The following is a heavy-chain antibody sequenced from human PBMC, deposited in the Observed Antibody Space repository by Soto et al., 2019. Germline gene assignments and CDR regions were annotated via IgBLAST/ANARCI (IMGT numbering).Heavy chain of an antibody. V-gene: IGHV3-7*03. CDR2: IKQDGSGK. CDR1: GFIFSTDW. D-gene: IGHD3-22*01. CDR3: ARGDYYDRRFDY. Sequence: PGGSLRLSCAASGFIFSTDWMNWVRQAPGKGLEWVADIKQDGSGKYYVDSVKGRFTISRDNAKNSLYLQMNSLRAEDTAVYYCARGDYYDRRFDYWGQGTLVTVS. J-gene: IGHJ4*02.